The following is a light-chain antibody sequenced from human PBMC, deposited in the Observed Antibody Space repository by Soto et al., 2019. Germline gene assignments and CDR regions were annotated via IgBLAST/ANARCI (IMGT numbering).Light chain of an antibody. Sequence: DIQMTQSPSSLSASVGDRVTTTCRASQSISSYLNWYQQKPGKAPKLLIYAASSLQSGVPSRFSGSGFGTDFTLTISSLQTEDFATYYCQQNYSTPITFGQGTRLEIK. V-gene: IGKV1-39*01. CDR3: QQNYSTPIT. CDR1: QSISSY. J-gene: IGKJ5*01. CDR2: AAS.